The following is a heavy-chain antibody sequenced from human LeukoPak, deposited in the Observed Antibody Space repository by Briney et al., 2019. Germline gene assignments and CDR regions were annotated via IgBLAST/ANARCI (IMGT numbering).Heavy chain of an antibody. CDR2: IYTSGST. D-gene: IGHD2-15*01. J-gene: IGHJ5*02. Sequence: SETLSLTCTVSGGSISSYYWSWIRQPAGKGLEWIGRIYTSGSTNYNPSLKSRVTMSVDTSKNQFSLKLSSVTAADTAVYYCARDGGLGYCSGGSYVNWFDPWGQGTLVTVSS. CDR1: GGSISSYY. CDR3: ARDGGLGYCSGGSYVNWFDP. V-gene: IGHV4-4*07.